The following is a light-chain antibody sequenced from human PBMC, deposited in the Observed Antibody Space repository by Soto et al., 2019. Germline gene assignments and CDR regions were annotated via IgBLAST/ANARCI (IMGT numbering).Light chain of an antibody. CDR2: LGS. CDR1: QSLLHSNGYNY. CDR3: MQALQTPPE. Sequence: DIVMTQSPLSLPVTPGEPASISCRSSQSLLHSNGYNYLDWYLQKPGQSPQLLIYLGSNRASGVPDRFSGRGSGTDFTLKISRVEAEDVGVYYCMQALQTPPEFGGGTKVEIK. V-gene: IGKV2-28*01. J-gene: IGKJ4*01.